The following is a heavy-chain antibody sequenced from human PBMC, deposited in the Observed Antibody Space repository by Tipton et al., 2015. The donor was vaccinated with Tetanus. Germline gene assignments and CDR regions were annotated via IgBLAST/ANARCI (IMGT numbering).Heavy chain of an antibody. CDR3: ARNPNGELLLRYAFDI. V-gene: IGHV3-33*01. D-gene: IGHD3-10*01. J-gene: IGHJ3*02. Sequence: SLRLSCAASGFTFSSYGMHWVRQAPGKGLEWVAVIWYDGSNKYYADSVKGRFTISRDNSKNTLYLQMNSLRAEDTAVYYCARNPNGELLLRYAFDIWGQGTMVTVSS. CDR1: GFTFSSYG. CDR2: IWYDGSNK.